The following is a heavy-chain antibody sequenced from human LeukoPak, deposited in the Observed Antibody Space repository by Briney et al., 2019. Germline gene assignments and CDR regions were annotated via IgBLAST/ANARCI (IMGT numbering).Heavy chain of an antibody. CDR3: ARDDIVVVPAAPDQIYYYYGMDV. CDR2: ISSSSSYI. J-gene: IGHJ6*04. D-gene: IGHD2-2*01. CDR1: AFTFSSYS. V-gene: IGHV3-21*01. Sequence: GGSLRLSCAASAFTFSSYSMNWVRQAPGKGLEWVSSISSSSSYIYYADSVKGRFTISRDNAKNSLYLQMNSLRAEDTAVYYCARDDIVVVPAAPDQIYYYYGMDVWGKGTTVTVSS.